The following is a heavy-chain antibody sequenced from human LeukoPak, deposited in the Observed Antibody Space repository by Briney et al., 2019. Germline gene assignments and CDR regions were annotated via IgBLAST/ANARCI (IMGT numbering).Heavy chain of an antibody. D-gene: IGHD5-18*01. Sequence: PGGSLRLSCAASGFTFSDYYMSWIRQAPGKGLEWVSYISSSGSTIYYADSVKGRFTISRDNAKNSLYLQMNSLRAEDTAVYYCAILQLWPSDAFDIWGQGTMVTVSS. CDR3: AILQLWPSDAFDI. J-gene: IGHJ3*02. V-gene: IGHV3-11*01. CDR1: GFTFSDYY. CDR2: ISSSGSTI.